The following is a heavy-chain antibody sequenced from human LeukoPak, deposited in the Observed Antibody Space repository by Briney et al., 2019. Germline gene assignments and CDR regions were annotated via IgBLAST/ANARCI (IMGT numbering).Heavy chain of an antibody. D-gene: IGHD5-12*01. Sequence: GASVKVSCKASGYTFTSYGITWVRQAPGQGLEWMGWISAYNGNTNYAQNLRGRVTMTTDTSTSTAYMELRSLRSDDTGVYYCARDNLATPTTLAFDPWGQGTLVTVSS. CDR2: ISAYNGNT. V-gene: IGHV1-18*01. J-gene: IGHJ5*02. CDR3: ARDNLATPTTLAFDP. CDR1: GYTFTSYG.